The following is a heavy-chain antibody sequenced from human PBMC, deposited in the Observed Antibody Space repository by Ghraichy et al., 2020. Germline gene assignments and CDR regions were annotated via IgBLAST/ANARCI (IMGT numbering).Heavy chain of an antibody. CDR2: LNPKNGNT. CDR3: AKGPRGWNVDSGMDV. D-gene: IGHD1-1*01. V-gene: IGHV1-8*01. CDR1: GYTFANYD. J-gene: IGHJ6*02. Sequence: ASVKVSCKASGYTFANYDINWGRQAPGQGLEWMGWLNPKNGNTGYAPKFQDRIIMTTDTSISSAYMEVTSLTSEDAAVYYCAKGPRGWNVDSGMDVWGQGTTVTVSS.